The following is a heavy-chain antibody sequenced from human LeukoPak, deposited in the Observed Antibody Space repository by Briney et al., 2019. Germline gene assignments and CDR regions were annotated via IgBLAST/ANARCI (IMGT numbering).Heavy chain of an antibody. D-gene: IGHD3-10*01. Sequence: SETLSLTCAVYGGSFSGYYWSWIRQPPGKGLEWIGEINHSGSTNYNPSLKSRVTISVDTSKNQFSLRLSSVTAADTAVYYCARRRGGANNWFDPWGQGTLVTVSS. CDR2: INHSGST. J-gene: IGHJ5*02. CDR3: ARRRGGANNWFDP. V-gene: IGHV4-34*01. CDR1: GGSFSGYY.